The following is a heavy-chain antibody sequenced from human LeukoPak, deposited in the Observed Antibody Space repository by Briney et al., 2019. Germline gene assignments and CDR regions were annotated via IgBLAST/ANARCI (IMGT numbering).Heavy chain of an antibody. J-gene: IGHJ3*02. CDR1: GFTFSGYW. D-gene: IGHD3-10*01. CDR3: ARAFRGISDAFDI. V-gene: IGHV3-74*01. Sequence: GGSLRLSCAASGFTFSGYWMHWVRQAPGKGLVWVSRINSDASSTSYADSVKGRFTISRDNAKDTLYLQMNSLRAEDTAVYYCARAFRGISDAFDIWGQGTMVTVSS. CDR2: INSDASST.